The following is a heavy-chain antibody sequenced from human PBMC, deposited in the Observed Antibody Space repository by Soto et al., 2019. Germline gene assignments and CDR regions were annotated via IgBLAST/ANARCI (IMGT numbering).Heavy chain of an antibody. CDR3: ARAPVPRDYYYNMAA. V-gene: IGHV1-2*02. Sequence: GASVKVSCKASGYTFTVYYMHWVRQSPGQGLEWMGWINPNIVGTNYAQKFQGRVTMTRDTSITTAYMELSRLRSDDTAVYYCARAPVPRDYYYNMAAWGHGNTVTVS. CDR1: GYTFTVYY. CDR2: INPNIVGT. J-gene: IGHJ6*02. D-gene: IGHD3-10*01.